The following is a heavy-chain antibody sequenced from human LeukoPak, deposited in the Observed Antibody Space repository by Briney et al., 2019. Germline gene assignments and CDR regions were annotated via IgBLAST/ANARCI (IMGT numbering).Heavy chain of an antibody. CDR2: ISGSGGST. D-gene: IGHD5-12*01. J-gene: IGHJ4*02. CDR1: GFTFSSYA. CDR3: ARSGWLRGDFDY. Sequence: GGSLRLSCAASGFTFSSYAMSWVRQAPGKGLEWVSAISGSGGSTYYADSVKGRFTISRDNSKNTLYLQMNSLRAEDTAVYYCARSGWLRGDFDYWGQGTLVTVSS. V-gene: IGHV3-23*01.